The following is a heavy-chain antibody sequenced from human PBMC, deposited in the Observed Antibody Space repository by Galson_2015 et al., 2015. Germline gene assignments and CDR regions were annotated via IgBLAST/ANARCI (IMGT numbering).Heavy chain of an antibody. J-gene: IGHJ6*02. CDR2: INHSGST. D-gene: IGHD4-17*01. V-gene: IGHV4-34*01. CDR3: ARLGLNYGYYYYYGMDV. CDR1: GGSFSGYY. Sequence: SLTCAVYGGSFSGYYWSWIRQPPGKGLEWIGEINHSGSTNYNPSLKSRVTISVDTSKNQFSLKLSSVTAADTAVYYCARLGLNYGYYYYYGMDVWGQGTTVTVSS.